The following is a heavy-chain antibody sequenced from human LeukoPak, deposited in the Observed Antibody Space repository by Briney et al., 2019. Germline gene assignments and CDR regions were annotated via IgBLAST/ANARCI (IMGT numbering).Heavy chain of an antibody. J-gene: IGHJ6*02. D-gene: IGHD2-2*01. V-gene: IGHV1-3*01. CDR1: GYTFTSYA. CDR3: ARSILVVPVASHYNYGVDV. Sequence: ASVKVSCKASGYTFTSYAMHWVRQPPGQRLEWMGWINAGNGNTRYSQKFQGGVTITRDTSASTAYMELSSLRSEDTAVYYCARSILVVPVASHYNYGVDVWGQGTTVTVSS. CDR2: INAGNGNT.